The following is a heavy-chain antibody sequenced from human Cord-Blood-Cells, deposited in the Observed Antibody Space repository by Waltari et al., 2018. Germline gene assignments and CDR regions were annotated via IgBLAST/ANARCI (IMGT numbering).Heavy chain of an antibody. CDR1: GGSIRSSSYY. CDR2: IYYSGST. CDR3: ARLVYYDFWSGYYYWYFDL. Sequence: QLQLQESGPGLVKPSETLSLTCTVSGGSIRSSSYYWGWIRQPPGKGLEWIGSIYYSGSTYYNPSLKSRVTISVDTSKNQFSLKLSSVTAADTAVYYCARLVYYDFWSGYYYWYFDLWGRGTLVTVSS. D-gene: IGHD3-3*01. J-gene: IGHJ2*01. V-gene: IGHV4-39*01.